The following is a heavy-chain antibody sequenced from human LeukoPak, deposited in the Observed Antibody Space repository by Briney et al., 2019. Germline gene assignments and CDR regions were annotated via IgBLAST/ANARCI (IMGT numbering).Heavy chain of an antibody. D-gene: IGHD6-19*01. CDR2: ISSSGSTI. Sequence: PGGSLRLSCAASGFTFSGYEMNWVRQAPGKGLEWVSYISSSGSTIYYADSVKGRFTISRDNAKNSLYLQMNSLRAEDTAVYYCAREIAVAGTTGLDYWGQGTLVTVSS. CDR3: AREIAVAGTTGLDY. J-gene: IGHJ4*02. V-gene: IGHV3-48*03. CDR1: GFTFSGYE.